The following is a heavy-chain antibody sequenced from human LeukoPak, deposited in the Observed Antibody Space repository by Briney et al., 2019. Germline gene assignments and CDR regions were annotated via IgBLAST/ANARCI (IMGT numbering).Heavy chain of an antibody. CDR1: GFTFSGSA. CDR2: IKSKAESYET. J-gene: IGHJ6*02. D-gene: IGHD4-23*01. CDR3: TRLSGGNSDSYYYGLDV. Sequence: QPGGSLKLSCAASGFTFSGSAIHWVRQASGKGLEWVARIKSKAESYETAYVASVKGRFTIYRDDSKNTAYLQMDSLKTEDTAMYYCTRLSGGNSDSYYYGLDVWGQGTTVTVSS. V-gene: IGHV3-73*01.